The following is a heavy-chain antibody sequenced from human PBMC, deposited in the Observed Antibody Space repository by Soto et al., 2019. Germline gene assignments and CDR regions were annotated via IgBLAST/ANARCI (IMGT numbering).Heavy chain of an antibody. CDR3: ERGTWLVRGLIPDAFEI. J-gene: IGHJ3*02. Sequence: EVQLVESGGGLVQPGGSLRLSCAASGFTVSSHYINWVSQAPGKGLDWVSVIYNSGTSFYADSVNGRFTVSRDTAKNSVFLQMSSLRAEDTSVYFCERGTWLVRGLIPDAFEIWGQGTMVTVSS. D-gene: IGHD3-10*01. CDR1: GFTVSSHY. V-gene: IGHV3-66*01. CDR2: IYNSGTS.